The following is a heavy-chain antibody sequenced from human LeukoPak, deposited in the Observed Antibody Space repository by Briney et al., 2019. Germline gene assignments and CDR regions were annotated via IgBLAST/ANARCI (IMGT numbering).Heavy chain of an antibody. CDR1: GFTFSSYE. CDR2: ISSSGSTI. J-gene: IGHJ4*02. D-gene: IGHD3-22*01. Sequence: QSGGYLRLSCAASGFTFSSYEMNWVRKAPGKGLEWVSYISSSGSTIYYADSVKGRFTISRDNAKNSLYLQMNSLRAEDTAVYYCARAWGDSSGLGFDYWGQGTLVTVSS. V-gene: IGHV3-48*03. CDR3: ARAWGDSSGLGFDY.